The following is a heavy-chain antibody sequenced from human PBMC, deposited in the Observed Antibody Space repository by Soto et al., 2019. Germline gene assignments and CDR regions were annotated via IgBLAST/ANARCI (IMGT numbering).Heavy chain of an antibody. CDR1: GFSFSSYG. J-gene: IGHJ3*01. CDR2: IWYDGSNK. D-gene: IGHD1-26*01. Sequence: GEFLRLSCAASGFSFSSYGMHWVRQAPGKGLDWVAVIWYDGSNKYYAESVKGRFTISRDKTKNTLYLKMNSLTVEDTAVYYCARAQYTGSYFDACDVWGQGTRVTVSS. V-gene: IGHV3-33*01. CDR3: ARAQYTGSYFDACDV.